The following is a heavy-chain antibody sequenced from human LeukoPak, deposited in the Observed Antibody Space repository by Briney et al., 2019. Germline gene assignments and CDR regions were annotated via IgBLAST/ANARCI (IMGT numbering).Heavy chain of an antibody. J-gene: IGHJ4*02. CDR1: GFTFSAYA. V-gene: IGHV3-23*01. D-gene: IGHD5-18*01. Sequence: TGGSLRLSCAASGFTFSAYAMSWVRQAPGKGLEWVSGISGSGGGTYYADSVKGRFTISRDNSKNTLYLQMNSLRAEDTAVYYCARVGVGGYSYGYLEYYFDYWGQGTLVTVSS. CDR2: ISGSGGGT. CDR3: ARVGVGGYSYGYLEYYFDY.